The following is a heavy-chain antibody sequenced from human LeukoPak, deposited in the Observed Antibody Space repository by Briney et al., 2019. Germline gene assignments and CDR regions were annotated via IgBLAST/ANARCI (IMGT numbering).Heavy chain of an antibody. V-gene: IGHV4-34*01. CDR3: ARGRGGVVIIRSRPYYFDY. D-gene: IGHD3-3*01. CDR1: GGSFSGYY. Sequence: ETLSLTCAVYGGSFSGYYWSWIRQPPGKGLEWIGEINHSGSTNYNPSLKSRVTISVDTSKNQFSLKLSSVTAADTAVYYCARGRGGVVIIRSRPYYFDYWGQGTLVTVSS. J-gene: IGHJ4*02. CDR2: INHSGST.